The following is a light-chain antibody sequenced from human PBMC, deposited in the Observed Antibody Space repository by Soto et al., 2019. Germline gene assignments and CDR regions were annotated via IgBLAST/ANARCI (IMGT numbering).Light chain of an antibody. V-gene: IGKV3-20*01. Sequence: EVVLTQSPGTLSLSPGERATLSCRASQSVSSSYLAWYQHKPGQAPRLLISGASIRATGIPDRFSGSGSGTDFTLTISRLEPEDFAVYSCQQYGSSPYTFGQGTKQEIK. J-gene: IGKJ2*01. CDR3: QQYGSSPYT. CDR2: GAS. CDR1: QSVSSSY.